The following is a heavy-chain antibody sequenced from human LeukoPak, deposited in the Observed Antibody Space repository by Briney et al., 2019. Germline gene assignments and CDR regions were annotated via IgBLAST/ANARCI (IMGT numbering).Heavy chain of an antibody. Sequence: GGSLRLSCAASGFTFSSYGMHWVRQAPGNGLEWVAFIRYDGGNKYYADSVKGRFTISRDNSKNNLYLQMNSLRPEDTAEYFCAKGAGFEPAQKWADYYYYMDVWGKGTTVTVSS. J-gene: IGHJ6*03. V-gene: IGHV3-30*02. CDR2: IRYDGGNK. D-gene: IGHD1-26*01. CDR3: AKGAGFEPAQKWADYYYYMDV. CDR1: GFTFSSYG.